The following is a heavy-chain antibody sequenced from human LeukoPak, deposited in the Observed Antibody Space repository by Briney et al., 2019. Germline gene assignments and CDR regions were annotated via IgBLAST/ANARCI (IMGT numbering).Heavy chain of an antibody. Sequence: SETLSLTCTVSGGSISSSSYYWGWIRQPPGKGLEWIGNIYYSGSTYYNPSLKSRVTISVDTSKNQFSLKLSSVTAADTAVYYCARSFQQHLVRDWGQGILVTVSS. V-gene: IGHV4-39*01. J-gene: IGHJ4*02. D-gene: IGHD1/OR15-1a*01. CDR1: GGSISSSSYY. CDR3: ARSFQQHLVRD. CDR2: IYYSGST.